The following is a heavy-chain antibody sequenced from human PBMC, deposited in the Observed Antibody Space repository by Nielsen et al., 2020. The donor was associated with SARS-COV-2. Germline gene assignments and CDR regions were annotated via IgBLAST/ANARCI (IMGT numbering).Heavy chain of an antibody. CDR3: ARTSYDFWSGSSYYMDV. J-gene: IGHJ6*03. CDR2: ISYDGSNK. CDR1: GFTFSSYG. Sequence: GGSLRLSCAASGFTFSSYGMHWVRQAPGKGLEWVAVISYDGSNKYYADSVKGRFTISRDNSKNTLYLQMNSLRAEGTAVYYCARTSYDFWSGSSYYMDVWGKGTTVTVSS. D-gene: IGHD3-3*01. V-gene: IGHV3-33*05.